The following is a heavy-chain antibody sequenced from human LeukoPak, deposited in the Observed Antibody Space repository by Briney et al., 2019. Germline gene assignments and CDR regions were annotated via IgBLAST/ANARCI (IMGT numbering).Heavy chain of an antibody. CDR1: GYTFTSYA. D-gene: IGHD3-16*02. V-gene: IGHV1-3*01. Sequence: ASVKVSCKASGYTFTSYAMHWVRQAPGQRLEWMGWINAGNGNTKYSQKFQGRVTITRDTSASTAYMELSSLRSEDTAVYYCARAPGSYDYVWGSYRYTGTGSVLLDHWGQGTLVTVSS. CDR3: ARAPGSYDYVWGSYRYTGTGSVLLDH. CDR2: INAGNGNT. J-gene: IGHJ4*02.